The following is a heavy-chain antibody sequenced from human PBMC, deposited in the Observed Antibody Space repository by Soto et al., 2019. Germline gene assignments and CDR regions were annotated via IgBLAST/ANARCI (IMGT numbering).Heavy chain of an antibody. Sequence: GSLRLSCAASGFTFSSNAMSWVRQAPGKGLEWVSGISASGAKTYYADSVKDRFTISRDNSKDTLYLQMNSLRAEDTALYYCAKDRITTARNFDYWGQGTLVTVSS. D-gene: IGHD1-1*01. CDR3: AKDRITTARNFDY. CDR2: ISASGAKT. J-gene: IGHJ4*02. CDR1: GFTFSSNA. V-gene: IGHV3-23*01.